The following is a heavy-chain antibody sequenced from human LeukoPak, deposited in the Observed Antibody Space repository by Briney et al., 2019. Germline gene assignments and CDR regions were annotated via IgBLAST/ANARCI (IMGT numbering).Heavy chain of an antibody. V-gene: IGHV5-51*01. D-gene: IGHD3-22*01. CDR3: ARVPSQGDSSGYYYVGIDY. Sequence: GESLKISCKGSGYSFTSYWIGWVRQMPGKGLEWMGIIYPGDSDTRYSPSFQGQVTISADKSISTAYLQWSSLKASDTAMYYCARVPSQGDSSGYYYVGIDYWGQGTLVTVSS. CDR2: IYPGDSDT. J-gene: IGHJ4*02. CDR1: GYSFTSYW.